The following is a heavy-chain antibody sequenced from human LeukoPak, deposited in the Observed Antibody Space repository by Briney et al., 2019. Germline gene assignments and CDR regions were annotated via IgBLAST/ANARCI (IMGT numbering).Heavy chain of an antibody. V-gene: IGHV1-46*01. CDR1: GYTFTSYY. CDR3: ARGTLALGFGELLLDI. J-gene: IGHJ3*02. Sequence: ALVKVSCKASGYTFTSYYMHWVRQAPGQGLEWMGIINPSGGSTSYAQKFQGRVTMTRDTSTSTVYMELSSLRSEDTAVYYCARGTLALGFGELLLDIWGQGTMVTVSS. CDR2: INPSGGST. D-gene: IGHD3-10*01.